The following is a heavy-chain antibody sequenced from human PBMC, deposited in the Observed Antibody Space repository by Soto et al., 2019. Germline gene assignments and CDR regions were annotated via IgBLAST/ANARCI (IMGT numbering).Heavy chain of an antibody. CDR2: INHSGST. J-gene: IGHJ4*02. V-gene: IGHV4-34*01. D-gene: IGHD2-15*01. CDR3: ARGGEIVVVVSTTGRYFDY. Sequence: WTWSRQPPGKGLEWIGEINHSGSTNYNPSLKSRVTISVDTSKNQFSLKLSSVTAADTAVYYCARGGEIVVVVSTTGRYFDYWGQGTLVTVSS.